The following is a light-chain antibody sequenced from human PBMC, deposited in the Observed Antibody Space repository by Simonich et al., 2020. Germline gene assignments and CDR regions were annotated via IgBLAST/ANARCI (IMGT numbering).Light chain of an antibody. V-gene: IGLV2-23*01. CDR3: CSYAGSSNWV. CDR1: SSDVGSYNL. CDR2: EGS. Sequence: QSALTQPASVSGSPGQSITISCTGTSSDVGSYNLVSWYQLHPGKAPKLMIYEGSKRPSGVSNRFSGSKSGNTASLTISGLQAEDEADYYCCSYAGSSNWVFGGGTKLTVL. J-gene: IGLJ3*02.